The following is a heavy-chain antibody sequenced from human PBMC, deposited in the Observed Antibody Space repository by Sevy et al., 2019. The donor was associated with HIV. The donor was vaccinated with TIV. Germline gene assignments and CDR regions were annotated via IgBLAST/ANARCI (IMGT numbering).Heavy chain of an antibody. J-gene: IGHJ4*02. D-gene: IGHD6-13*01. CDR1: GFTFSSYG. Sequence: GGSLRLSCAASGFTFSSYGMHWVRQAPGKGLEWVAVIWCDGSNKSYSDSVKGRFTISRDNSKNTLYLQMNSLRAEDTAVYYCARASSSWTPTDYWGQGTLVTVSS. V-gene: IGHV3-33*01. CDR3: ARASSSWTPTDY. CDR2: IWCDGSNK.